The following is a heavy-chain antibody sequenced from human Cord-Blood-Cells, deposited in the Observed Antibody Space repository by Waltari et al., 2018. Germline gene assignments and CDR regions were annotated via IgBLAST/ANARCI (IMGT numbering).Heavy chain of an antibody. D-gene: IGHD1-26*01. CDR1: GYTFTGYY. CDR3: ARALHTTYSGSYYAFDI. Sequence: QVQLVQSGAEVKKPGASVKVSCKASGYTFTGYYMHWVRQAPGQGLEWMGRIKPNRGGTNYAQKFQGRVTMTRYTSISTAYMELSRLRSDDTAVYYCARALHTTYSGSYYAFDIWGQGTMVTVSS. J-gene: IGHJ3*02. CDR2: IKPNRGGT. V-gene: IGHV1-2*06.